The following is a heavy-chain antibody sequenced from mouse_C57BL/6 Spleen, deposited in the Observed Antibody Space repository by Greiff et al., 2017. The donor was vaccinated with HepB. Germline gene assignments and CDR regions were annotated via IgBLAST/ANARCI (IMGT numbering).Heavy chain of an antibody. Sequence: DVKLQESGGGLVQPGGSMKLSCVASGFTFSNYWMNWVRQSPEKGLEWVAQIRLKSDNYATHYAESVKGRFTISRDDSKSSVYLQMNNLRAEDTGIYYCTRQLRSFDYWGQGTTLTVSS. CDR2: IRLKSDNYAT. D-gene: IGHD3-2*02. J-gene: IGHJ2*01. V-gene: IGHV6-3*01. CDR3: TRQLRSFDY. CDR1: GFTFSNYW.